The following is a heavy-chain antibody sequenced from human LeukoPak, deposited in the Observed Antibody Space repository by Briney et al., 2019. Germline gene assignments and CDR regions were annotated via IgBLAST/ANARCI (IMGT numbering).Heavy chain of an antibody. CDR1: GGTFSSYA. CDR2: IIPILGIA. V-gene: IGHV1-69*04. D-gene: IGHD7-27*01. Sequence: SVKVSCKASGGTFSSYAISWVRQAPGQGLEWMGRIIPILGIANYAQKFQGRVTITADKSTSTAYMELSSLRSEDTAVYYCVLEGVTGTYYFDYWGQGTLVTVSS. J-gene: IGHJ4*02. CDR3: VLEGVTGTYYFDY.